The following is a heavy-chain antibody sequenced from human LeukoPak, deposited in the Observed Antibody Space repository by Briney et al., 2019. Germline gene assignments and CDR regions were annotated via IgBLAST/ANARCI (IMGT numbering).Heavy chain of an antibody. J-gene: IGHJ4*02. D-gene: IGHD2-8*01. V-gene: IGHV3-53*01. CDR1: GFTVSSNY. CDR3: ARVIVAGGVGYISTTNFDY. Sequence: GGSLRLSCAASGFTVSSNYMSWVRQAPGKGLEWVSVIYSGGSTYYADSVKGRFTISRDNAKNSLYLQMNSLRVEDTAVYYCARVIVAGGVGYISTTNFDYWGQGMLVTVSS. CDR2: IYSGGST.